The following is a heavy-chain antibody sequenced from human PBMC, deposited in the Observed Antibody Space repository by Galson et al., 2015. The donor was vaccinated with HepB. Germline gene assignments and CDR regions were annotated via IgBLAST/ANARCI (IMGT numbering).Heavy chain of an antibody. Sequence: SLRLSCAASGFTFGDYAMSWFRQAPGKGLEWVGFIRSKAYGGTTEYAASVKGRFTISRDDSKSIAYLQMNSLKTEDTAVYYCTRTRTRKTDIVVVPAAIWGQGTLVTVSS. V-gene: IGHV3-49*03. CDR1: GFTFGDYA. D-gene: IGHD2-2*01. CDR3: TRTRTRKTDIVVVPAAI. J-gene: IGHJ4*02. CDR2: IRSKAYGGTT.